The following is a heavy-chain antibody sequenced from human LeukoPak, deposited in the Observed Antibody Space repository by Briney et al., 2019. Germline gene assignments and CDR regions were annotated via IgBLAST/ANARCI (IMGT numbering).Heavy chain of an antibody. CDR3: AKEGLGVATILYYNYGMDV. J-gene: IGHJ6*02. CDR1: GFTFSSYA. V-gene: IGHV3-23*01. D-gene: IGHD5-12*01. CDR2: ISGSGGST. Sequence: GGSLRLSCAASGFTFSSYAVSWVRQAPGKGLEWVSAISGSGGSTYYADSVKGRFTISRDNSKNTLYLQMNSLRAEDTAVYYCAKEGLGVATILYYNYGMDVWGQGTTVTVSS.